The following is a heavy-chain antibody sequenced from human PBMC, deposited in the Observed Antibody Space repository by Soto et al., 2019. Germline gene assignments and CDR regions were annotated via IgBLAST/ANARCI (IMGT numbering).Heavy chain of an antibody. Sequence: QVQLVESGGGVVQPGRSLRLSCAASGFTFSSYGMHWVRQAPGKGLEWVAVIWYDGSNKYYADSVKGRFTISRDNSKNTLYLQMNSLRAEDTAVYYCASGVGATSDYWGQGTLVTVSS. V-gene: IGHV3-33*01. J-gene: IGHJ4*02. D-gene: IGHD1-26*01. CDR1: GFTFSSYG. CDR2: IWYDGSNK. CDR3: ASGVGATSDY.